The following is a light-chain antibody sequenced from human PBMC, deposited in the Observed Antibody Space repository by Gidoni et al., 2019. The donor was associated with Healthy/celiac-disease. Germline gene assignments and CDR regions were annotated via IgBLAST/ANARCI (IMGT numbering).Light chain of an antibody. CDR2: GNS. J-gene: IGLJ1*01. V-gene: IGLV1-40*01. CDR1: SSNIGAGYD. CDR3: QSYDSSLSGV. Sequence: QSVLPQPPSVPGAPGQRVTISCTGSSSNIGAGYDVHWYQQLPGTAPKLLIYGNSNRPSGVPDRFSGSKSGTSASLAITGLQAEDEADYYCQSYDSSLSGVFGTGTKVTVL.